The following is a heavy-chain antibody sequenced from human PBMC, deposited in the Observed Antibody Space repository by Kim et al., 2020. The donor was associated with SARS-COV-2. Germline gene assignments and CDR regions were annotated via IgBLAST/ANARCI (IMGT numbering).Heavy chain of an antibody. D-gene: IGHD3-10*01. CDR3: ASALVQKNYYGSGSYYNGFDY. Sequence: SVKVSCKASGGTFSSYAISWVRQAPGQGLEWMGGIIPIFGTANYAQKFQGRVTITADESTSTAYMELSSLRSEDTAVYYCASALVQKNYYGSGSYYNGFDYWGQGTLVTVSS. CDR1: GGTFSSYA. V-gene: IGHV1-69*13. J-gene: IGHJ4*02. CDR2: IIPIFGTA.